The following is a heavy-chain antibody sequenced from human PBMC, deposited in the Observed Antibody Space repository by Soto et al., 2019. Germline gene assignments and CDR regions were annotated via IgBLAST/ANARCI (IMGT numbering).Heavy chain of an antibody. J-gene: IGHJ6*03. CDR3: ARGGGYYYYMDV. V-gene: IGHV1-69*02. Sequence: SVKVSCKASGGTFSSYTISWVRQAPGQGLEWMGRIIPILGIANYAQKFQGRVTITADKSTSTAYMELSSLRSEDTAVYYCARGGGYYYYMDVWGKGTTVTVSS. CDR2: IIPILGIA. CDR1: GGTFSSYT. D-gene: IGHD3-16*01.